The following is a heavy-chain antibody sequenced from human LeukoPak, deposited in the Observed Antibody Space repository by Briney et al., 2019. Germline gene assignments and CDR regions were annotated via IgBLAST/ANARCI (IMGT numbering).Heavy chain of an antibody. V-gene: IGHV4-30-4*01. CDR2: IYYSGGT. CDR3: ARGLRGWLDAFDI. J-gene: IGHJ3*02. CDR1: GGSISSGDYY. Sequence: SQTLSLTCTVSGGSISSGDYYWSWIRQPPGKGLEWIGYIYYSGGTNYNPSLKSRVTISVDTSKNQFSLKLSSVTAADTAVYYCARGLRGWLDAFDIWGQGTMVTVSS. D-gene: IGHD6-19*01.